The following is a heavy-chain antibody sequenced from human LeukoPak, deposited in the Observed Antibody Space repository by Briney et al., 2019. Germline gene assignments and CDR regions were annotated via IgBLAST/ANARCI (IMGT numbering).Heavy chain of an antibody. Sequence: ETGGSLRLSCAVSGFAFSSYWMSWVRQAPGKGLEWVSAISGSGGSTYYADSVKGRFTISRDNSKNTLYLQMNSLRAEDTAVYYCAKAVRSSGWGYYFDYWGQGTLVTVSS. V-gene: IGHV3-23*01. CDR2: ISGSGGST. J-gene: IGHJ4*02. CDR3: AKAVRSSGWGYYFDY. CDR1: GFAFSSYW. D-gene: IGHD6-19*01.